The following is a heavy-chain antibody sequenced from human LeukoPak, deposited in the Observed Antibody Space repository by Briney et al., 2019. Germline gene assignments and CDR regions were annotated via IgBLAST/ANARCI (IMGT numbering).Heavy chain of an antibody. J-gene: IGHJ4*02. CDR3: ASYCSGGSCCDY. V-gene: IGHV3-7*05. D-gene: IGHD2-15*01. Sequence: GGSLRLSCAASGFVFSSYWMSWVRQAPGRGLEWVANIKHDGSGKYYVDSVKDRFTISRDNAKNSMYLHMNSLRAEDTAVYYRASYCSGGSCCDYWGRGIMVTVSS. CDR2: IKHDGSGK. CDR1: GFVFSSYW.